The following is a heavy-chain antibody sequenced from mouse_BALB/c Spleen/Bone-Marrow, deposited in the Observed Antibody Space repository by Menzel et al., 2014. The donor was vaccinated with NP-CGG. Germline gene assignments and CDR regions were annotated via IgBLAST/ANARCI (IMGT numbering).Heavy chain of an antibody. CDR2: IDTSDSYT. CDR3: ARSDYRYDPFAY. D-gene: IGHD2-14*01. V-gene: IGHV1-69*01. CDR1: GYTFTDYW. Sequence: VQLQQSGAELVMPGASVKMSCKAPGYTFTDYWMHWVKRRPGQGLEWIGAIDTSDSYTSYNQKFKGKATLTVDESSSTAYMQLSSLTSEDSAVYYCARSDYRYDPFAYWGQGTLVTVSA. J-gene: IGHJ3*01.